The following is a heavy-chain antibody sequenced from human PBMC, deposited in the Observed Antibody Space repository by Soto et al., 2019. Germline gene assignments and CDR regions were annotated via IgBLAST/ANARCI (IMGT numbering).Heavy chain of an antibody. CDR1: GFSLSPSGMR. CDR2: IDWDDDK. D-gene: IGHD3-3*01. V-gene: IGHV2-70*04. Sequence: SGPTMVNPTQTLTLTCTFSGFSLSPSGMRVSWIRQPPGKALAWLARIDWDDDKFYSTSLKTRLTISKDTSKNQVVLTMTNMDPVDTATYYCARTCITIFGVVTRGGDYFDYWGQGTLVTVSS. CDR3: ARTCITIFGVVTRGGDYFDY. J-gene: IGHJ4*02.